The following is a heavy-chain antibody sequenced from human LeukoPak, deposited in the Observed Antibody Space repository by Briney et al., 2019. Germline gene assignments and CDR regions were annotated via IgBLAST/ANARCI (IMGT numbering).Heavy chain of an antibody. V-gene: IGHV4-38-2*01. D-gene: IGHD3-3*01. CDR1: GYSISSDSY. Sequence: SETLSLTCAVSGYSISSDSYWGWIRQPPGKGLEWIGSIYHSGNTYYNPSLKSRVTVSVDTPKNQFSLKLSSVTAADTAVYYCARSGDFGVVTFYYYYYYMDVWGKGTTVTVSS. CDR3: ARSGDFGVVTFYYYYYYMDV. J-gene: IGHJ6*03. CDR2: IYHSGNT.